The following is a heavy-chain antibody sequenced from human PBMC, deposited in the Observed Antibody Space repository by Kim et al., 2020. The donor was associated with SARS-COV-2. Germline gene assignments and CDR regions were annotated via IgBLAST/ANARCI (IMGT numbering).Heavy chain of an antibody. J-gene: IGHJ2*01. V-gene: IGHV3-21*01. D-gene: IGHD3-22*01. CDR2: ISSSSSYI. Sequence: GGSLRLSCAASGFTFSSYSMNWVRQAPGKGLEWVSSISSSSSYIYYADSVKGRFTISRDNAKNSLYLQMNSLRAEDTAVYYCARAPSYYYDSSGYYPNYWYFDLWGRGTLVTVSS. CDR3: ARAPSYYYDSSGYYPNYWYFDL. CDR1: GFTFSSYS.